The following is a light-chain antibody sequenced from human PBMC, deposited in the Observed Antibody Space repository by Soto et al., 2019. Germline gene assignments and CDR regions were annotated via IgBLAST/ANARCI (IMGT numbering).Light chain of an antibody. CDR2: DVN. CDR1: RSDIGAYNF. CDR3: TSWTPSTTRI. V-gene: IGLV2-14*03. J-gene: IGLJ2*01. Sequence: QSALTQPASVSGSPGQSITIACTATRSDIGAYNFVSWYQKHPGEDPKRILYDVNVRPSGVSNRFSGSKSGNTACLTISGLQAEDEADYSCTSWTPSTTRIFGVGNNLPVL.